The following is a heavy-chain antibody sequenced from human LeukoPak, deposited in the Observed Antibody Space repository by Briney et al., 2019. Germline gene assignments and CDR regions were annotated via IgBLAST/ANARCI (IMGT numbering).Heavy chain of an antibody. CDR2: IYSGGST. V-gene: IGHV3-66*01. J-gene: IGHJ5*02. D-gene: IGHD3-10*01. CDR3: ARSGSGRYYGWFDP. CDR1: GFSVSSNY. Sequence: GGSLRLSCAASGFSVSSNYVNWVRQAPGKGLEWVSVIYSGGSTYYADSVKGRFTISRDNSKNTLFLQMSGLRAEDTAVYYCARSGSGRYYGWFDPWGQGALVTVSS.